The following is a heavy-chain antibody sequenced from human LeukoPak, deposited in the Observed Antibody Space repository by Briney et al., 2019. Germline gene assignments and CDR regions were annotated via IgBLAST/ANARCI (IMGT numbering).Heavy chain of an antibody. CDR3: AKGLGYCSSTSCHEYFQH. V-gene: IGHV3-43D*03. CDR1: GFTFDDYA. Sequence: GGSLRLSCVASGFTFDDYAMHWVRQVPGKGLEWVSLITWDGRLTFYADSVKGRFTISRDNAKNSLYLRMNSLRAEDTALYYCAKGLGYCSSTSCHEYFQHWGQGTLVTVSS. J-gene: IGHJ1*01. D-gene: IGHD2-2*01. CDR2: ITWDGRLT.